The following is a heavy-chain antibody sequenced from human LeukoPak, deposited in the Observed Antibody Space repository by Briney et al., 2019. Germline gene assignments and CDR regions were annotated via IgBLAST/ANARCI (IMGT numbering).Heavy chain of an antibody. CDR2: INHSGST. CDR1: AVSVNGNSYY. V-gene: IGHV4-34*01. Sequence: PSETLSLTCTVSAVSVNGNSYYWSWIRQPPGKGLEWIGEINHSGSTNYNPSLKSRVTISVDTSKNQFSLKLSSVTAADTAVYYCARGDCSSTSCSYLNWFDPWGQGTLVTVSS. J-gene: IGHJ5*02. D-gene: IGHD2-2*01. CDR3: ARGDCSSTSCSYLNWFDP.